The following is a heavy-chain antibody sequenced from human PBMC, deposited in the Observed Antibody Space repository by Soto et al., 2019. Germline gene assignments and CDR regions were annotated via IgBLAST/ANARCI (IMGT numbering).Heavy chain of an antibody. CDR2: FGGTDGVT. CDR3: TRGACPEN. Sequence: EVQVLESGGGLVQPGGSLRLSCVGSGFTFSLYAMSWVRQAPGKGLEWVSTFGGTDGVTYYADSVKGRFTISRDNSKNTVYLQMNSLSAEDTAVYYCTRGACPENWGQGTLVTVSS. V-gene: IGHV3-23*01. J-gene: IGHJ4*02. CDR1: GFTFSLYA.